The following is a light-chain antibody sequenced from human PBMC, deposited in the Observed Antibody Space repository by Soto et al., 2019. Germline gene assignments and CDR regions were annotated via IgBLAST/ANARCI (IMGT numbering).Light chain of an antibody. CDR1: SSDIGTYNY. J-gene: IGLJ3*02. V-gene: IGLV2-14*01. Sequence: QSALTQPASVSASPGQSITISCTGTSSDIGTYNYVSWYQQHPGKAPKLMIFEVNNRPSWVSNRFSGSKSGNTASLTVSGLQAEDEADYYCSSYTTSNTWVFAGGTKLTVL. CDR3: SSYTTSNTWV. CDR2: EVN.